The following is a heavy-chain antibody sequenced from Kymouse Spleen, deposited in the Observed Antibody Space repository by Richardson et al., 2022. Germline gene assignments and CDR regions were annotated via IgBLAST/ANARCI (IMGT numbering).Heavy chain of an antibody. CDR1: GFTFSSYG. CDR3: ARALIAARPGYYGMDV. V-gene: IGHV3-33*01. D-gene: IGHD6-6*01. CDR2: IWYDGSNK. Sequence: QVQLVESGGGVVQPGRSLRLSCAASGFTFSSYGMHWVRQAPGKGLEWVAVIWYDGSNKYYADSVKGRFTISRDNSKNTLYLQMNSLRAEDTAVYYCARALIAARPGYYGMDVWGQGTTVTVSS. J-gene: IGHJ6*02.